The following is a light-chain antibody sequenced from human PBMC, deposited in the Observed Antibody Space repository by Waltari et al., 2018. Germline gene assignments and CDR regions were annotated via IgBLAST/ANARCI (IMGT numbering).Light chain of an antibody. V-gene: IGKV2-28*01. Sequence: DIVMTQSPLSLPVTPGEPASISCRSSQSLLHSNGKNYLDWYRQKPGQSPPVLIYLGSNRASGVPDRFSGSGSGTDFTLEISRVEAEDVGVYYCMQALQTPRTFGQGTKVEIK. CDR1: QSLLHSNGKNY. CDR2: LGS. CDR3: MQALQTPRT. J-gene: IGKJ1*01.